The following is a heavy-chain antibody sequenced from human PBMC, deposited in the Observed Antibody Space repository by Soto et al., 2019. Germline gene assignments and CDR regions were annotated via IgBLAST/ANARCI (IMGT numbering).Heavy chain of an antibody. Sequence: GEPLRISCKGSGYSFTSYWIGWVRQMPGKGLEWMGIIYPGDSDTRYSPSFQDQVAISADKSISTAYLQWSSLKASDTAMYYCARQRYCSGGSCYLWVDYCGQGPLFTVSS. V-gene: IGHV5-51*01. CDR2: IYPGDSDT. J-gene: IGHJ4*02. CDR1: GYSFTSYW. D-gene: IGHD2-15*01. CDR3: ARQRYCSGGSCYLWVDY.